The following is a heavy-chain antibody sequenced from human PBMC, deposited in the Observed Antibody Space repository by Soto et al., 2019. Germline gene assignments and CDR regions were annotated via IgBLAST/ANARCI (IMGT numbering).Heavy chain of an antibody. Sequence: SETLSLTCAVYGGSFSGYYWSWIRQPPGKGLEWIGEINHSGSTNYNPSLKSRVTISVDTSKNQFSLKLSSVTAADTAVYYCARDRGYYGSGSYYLSPMDVWGKGTTVTVSS. CDR2: INHSGST. D-gene: IGHD3-10*01. V-gene: IGHV4-34*01. CDR3: ARDRGYYGSGSYYLSPMDV. J-gene: IGHJ6*03. CDR1: GGSFSGYY.